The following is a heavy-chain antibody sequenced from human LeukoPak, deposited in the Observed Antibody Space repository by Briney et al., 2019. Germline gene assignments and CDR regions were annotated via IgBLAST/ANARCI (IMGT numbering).Heavy chain of an antibody. Sequence: SETLSLTCTASGVSISSGGYYWSWIRQHPGKGLEWIGYIYYSGSTYYNPSLKSRVTISVDTSKNHFSLKLSSVTAADTAVHYCARGQAGIVVVTATDAFDIWGQGTMVTVSS. CDR3: ARGQAGIVVVTATDAFDI. V-gene: IGHV4-31*03. CDR2: IYYSGST. J-gene: IGHJ3*02. CDR1: GVSISSGGYY. D-gene: IGHD2-21*02.